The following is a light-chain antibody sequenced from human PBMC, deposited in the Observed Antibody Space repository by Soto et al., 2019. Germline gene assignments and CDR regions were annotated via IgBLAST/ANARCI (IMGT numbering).Light chain of an antibody. V-gene: IGKV3-15*01. Sequence: EIVLTQSPATLSVSPGEGATLSCRASQSVSSNVAWYQQKTGQAPRLLIYGASTRATGVPTRFSGSGSGTEFTLSISSLESDDFAVYYCQQYTNWPPGYSFGQGTKVDIK. CDR3: QQYTNWPPGYS. CDR2: GAS. CDR1: QSVSSN. J-gene: IGKJ2*03.